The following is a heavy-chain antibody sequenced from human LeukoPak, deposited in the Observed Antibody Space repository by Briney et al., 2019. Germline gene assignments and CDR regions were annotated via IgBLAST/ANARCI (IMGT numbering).Heavy chain of an antibody. D-gene: IGHD6-13*01. CDR2: INHSGNT. CDR3: AKNKPGIENDAFDI. CDR1: GGSFSGYY. Sequence: SETLSLTCAVYGGSFSGYYWSWIRQPPGKGLEWIGEINHSGNTNYNPSLKSRVTISVDTSKNQFSLKLSSVTAADTAVYYCAKNKPGIENDAFDIWGQGTMVTVSS. J-gene: IGHJ3*02. V-gene: IGHV4-34*01.